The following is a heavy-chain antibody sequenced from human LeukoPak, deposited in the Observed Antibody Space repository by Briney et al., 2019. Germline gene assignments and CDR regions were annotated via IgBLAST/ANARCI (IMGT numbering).Heavy chain of an antibody. Sequence: GGSLRLSCAASGFSFDDYAMHWVRQAPGKGLEWVSGISWNSGSIGYADSVKGRFTISRDNAKNSLYLQMNSLRAEDTALYYCAKGYYGSGSYLVDYWGQGTLVTVSS. D-gene: IGHD3-10*01. CDR1: GFSFDDYA. J-gene: IGHJ4*02. CDR2: ISWNSGSI. CDR3: AKGYYGSGSYLVDY. V-gene: IGHV3-9*01.